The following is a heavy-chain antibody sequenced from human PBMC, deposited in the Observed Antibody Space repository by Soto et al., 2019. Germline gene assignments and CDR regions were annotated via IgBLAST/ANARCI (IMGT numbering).Heavy chain of an antibody. D-gene: IGHD3-22*01. V-gene: IGHV3-33*01. CDR3: ARDRGYYYDSSGYGN. J-gene: IGHJ4*02. Sequence: PGGSLRLSCAASGFTFSSYGMHWVRQAPGKGLEWVAVIWYDGSNKYYADSVKGRFTISRDNSKNTLYLQMNSLRAEDTAVYYCARDRGYYYDSSGYGNWGQGTLVIVSS. CDR2: IWYDGSNK. CDR1: GFTFSSYG.